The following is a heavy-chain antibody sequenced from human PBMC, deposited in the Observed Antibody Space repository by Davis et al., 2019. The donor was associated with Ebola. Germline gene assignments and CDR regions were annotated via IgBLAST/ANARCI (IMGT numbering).Heavy chain of an antibody. CDR1: GYTFTGYY. D-gene: IGHD6-19*01. J-gene: IGHJ4*02. V-gene: IGHV1-2*06. CDR2: INPNSGGT. Sequence: AASVKVSCKASGYTFTGYYLHWVRQAPGQGLEWMGRINPNSGGTNYAQKFQGRVTMTRDTSISTAYMELSRLRSEDTAVYYCARFSSGWFRYFDYWGQGTLVTVSS. CDR3: ARFSSGWFRYFDY.